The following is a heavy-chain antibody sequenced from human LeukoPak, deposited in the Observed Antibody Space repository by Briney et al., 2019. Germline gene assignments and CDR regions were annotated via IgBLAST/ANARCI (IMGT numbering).Heavy chain of an antibody. CDR2: INPNSGGT. V-gene: IGHV1-2*04. J-gene: IGHJ4*02. Sequence: ASVKVSCKASGYTFTRYYMHWVRQAPGQGLEWMGWINPNSGGTNYAQKFQGWVTMTRDTSISTAYMELSRLRSDDTAVYYCARSRGRGYSGYDYLLLPGYSYGYYFDYWGQGTLVTVSS. CDR3: ARSRGRGYSGYDYLLLPGYSYGYYFDY. D-gene: IGHD5-12*01. CDR1: GYTFTRYY.